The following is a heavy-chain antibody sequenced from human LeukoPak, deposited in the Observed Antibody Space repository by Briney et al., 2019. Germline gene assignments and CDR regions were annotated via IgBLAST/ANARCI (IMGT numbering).Heavy chain of an antibody. CDR2: IYHSGST. CDR3: ARHAIDIVVVPAASNWFDP. J-gene: IGHJ5*02. V-gene: IGHV4-38-2*01. D-gene: IGHD2-2*01. Sequence: SETLSLTCAVSVYSISSGYYWGWIRQPPGKGLEWIGSIYHSGSTYYTPSLKSRVTISVDTSKNQFSLKLSSVTAADTAVYYCARHAIDIVVVPAASNWFDPWGQGTLVTVSS. CDR1: VYSISSGYY.